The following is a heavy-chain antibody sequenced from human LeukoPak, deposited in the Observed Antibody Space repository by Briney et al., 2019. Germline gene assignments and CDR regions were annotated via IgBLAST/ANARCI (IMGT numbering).Heavy chain of an antibody. CDR2: INQDGSEK. CDR3: ARSYVGP. D-gene: IGHD3-16*01. V-gene: IGHV3-7*01. CDR1: GFTFSTYW. Sequence: AGGSLRLSCAASGFTFSTYWMSWVRQAPGKGLEWVANINQDGSEKYYVDSVKGRVTISRDNAKNSLYLQMNSLRAEDTVVYHCARSYVGPWGQGTLVTVSS. J-gene: IGHJ5*02.